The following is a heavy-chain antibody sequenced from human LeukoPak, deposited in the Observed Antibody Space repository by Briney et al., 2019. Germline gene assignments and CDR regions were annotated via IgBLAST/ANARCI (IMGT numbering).Heavy chain of an antibody. Sequence: SETLSLTCTVSGCSFSSGSYYWIWIRPPPGKELVWIGYVYYSGSTNENPSLKSRVTLSVDTSKTQYSLKLSSVTAAETAVYYCAREMGSSTSRYFDYWGQGTLVTVSS. CDR3: AREMGSSTSRYFDY. D-gene: IGHD3-10*01. CDR2: VYYSGST. J-gene: IGHJ4*02. CDR1: GCSFSSGSYY. V-gene: IGHV4-61*01.